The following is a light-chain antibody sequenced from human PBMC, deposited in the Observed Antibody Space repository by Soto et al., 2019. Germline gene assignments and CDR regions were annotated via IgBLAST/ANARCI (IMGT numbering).Light chain of an antibody. V-gene: IGKV1-39*01. CDR1: QSIRSS. CDR3: QQSYTTPQT. CDR2: AAS. Sequence: DIQMTQSPSSLSASVGDRVTITCRASQSIRSSLNWYQQKPGKAPKFLIHAASSLQSGVPSRFSGRGSGTDFTLTISSLQPEDFATYYCQQSYTTPQTFGQGTKVEIK. J-gene: IGKJ1*01.